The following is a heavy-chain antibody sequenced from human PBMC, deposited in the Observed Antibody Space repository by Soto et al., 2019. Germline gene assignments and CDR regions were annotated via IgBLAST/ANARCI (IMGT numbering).Heavy chain of an antibody. D-gene: IGHD2-2*01. CDR3: ARDIVTAVVVPAGYYYYFMDV. J-gene: IGHJ6*03. Sequence: GGSLRLSCAASGFTVSSNYMSWVRQAPWKGLEWVSVIYSGGSTYYADSVKGRFTISRDNSKNTLYLQMNSLRAEDTAVYYCARDIVTAVVVPAGYYYYFMDVSSKGTTDTVSS. CDR1: GFTVSSNY. V-gene: IGHV3-66*01. CDR2: IYSGGST.